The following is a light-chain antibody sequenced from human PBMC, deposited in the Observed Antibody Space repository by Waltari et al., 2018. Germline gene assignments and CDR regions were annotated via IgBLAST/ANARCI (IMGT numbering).Light chain of an antibody. V-gene: IGLV2-23*02. CDR3: CSYAGSTTWV. J-gene: IGLJ3*02. Sequence: QSALTQPPSVSGSPGQSITISCTGATSDIGSYNIVSWYQQHPGKAPKLMLYDVNKRPSGVSDRFSGSKSGITASLTISGLQAEDEADYYCCSYAGSTTWVFGGGTKLTVL. CDR1: TSDIGSYNI. CDR2: DVN.